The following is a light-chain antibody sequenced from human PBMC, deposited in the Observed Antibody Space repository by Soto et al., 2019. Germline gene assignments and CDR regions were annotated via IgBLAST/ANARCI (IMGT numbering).Light chain of an antibody. CDR1: QSVTYD. CDR3: QQRSNWPIT. V-gene: IGKV3-11*01. J-gene: IGKJ5*01. CDR2: DAS. Sequence: PGERATLSCRASQSVTYDQLAWYRQKPGQAPRLLIYDASNRATGIPARFSGSGSGTDFTLTISSLEPEDFAVYYCQQRSNWPITFGQGTRL.